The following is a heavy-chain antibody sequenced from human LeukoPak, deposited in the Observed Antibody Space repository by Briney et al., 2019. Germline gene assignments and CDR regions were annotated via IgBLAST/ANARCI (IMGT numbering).Heavy chain of an antibody. CDR1: GFTFCGYW. Sequence: SGGTLSLSSAAAGFTFCGYWMSWVRQAPGQGLEWGANIKQDGSEKYYVDSVKGRFTISRDNAKNSLYLQMNSLRAEDTAVYYCARDRRYYDYWGQGTLVTVSS. D-gene: IGHD3-22*01. V-gene: IGHV3-7*01. CDR2: IKQDGSEK. CDR3: ARDRRYYDY. J-gene: IGHJ4*02.